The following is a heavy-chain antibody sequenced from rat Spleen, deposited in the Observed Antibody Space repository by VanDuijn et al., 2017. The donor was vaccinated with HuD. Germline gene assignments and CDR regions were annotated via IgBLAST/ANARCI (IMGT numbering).Heavy chain of an antibody. J-gene: IGHJ2*01. CDR2: ISTGGTNT. CDR3: TTAGSTTDYYYAGGFDF. V-gene: IGHV5-27*01. D-gene: IGHD1-6*01. Sequence: EVQLVESGGGLVQPGWSLKLSCAASGFTFSNYYMAWVRQAPTKGLEWVAYISTGGTNTYFRDSVNGRFTISRDNAKSTLSLQMDSLRSEDTATYYCTTAGSTTDYYYAGGFDFWGQGVMVTVSS. CDR1: GFTFSNYY.